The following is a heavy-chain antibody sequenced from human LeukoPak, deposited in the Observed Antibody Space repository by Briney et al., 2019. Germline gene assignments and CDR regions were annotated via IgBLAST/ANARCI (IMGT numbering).Heavy chain of an antibody. CDR1: GFTFSSYA. CDR3: AKRGELAAAGTEVYFQH. V-gene: IGHV3-23*01. J-gene: IGHJ1*01. CDR2: ISGSAIST. Sequence: GGSLRLSCAGSGFTFSSYAMSWVRQAPGKGLEWVSSISGSAISTYFADSVKGRFTISRDNSKNTLYLQMNSLRAEDTAVYYCAKRGELAAAGTEVYFQHWGQGTLVTVSS. D-gene: IGHD6-13*01.